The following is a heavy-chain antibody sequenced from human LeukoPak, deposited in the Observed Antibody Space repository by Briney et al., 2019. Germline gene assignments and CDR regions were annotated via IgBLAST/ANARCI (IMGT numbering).Heavy chain of an antibody. J-gene: IGHJ4*02. CDR3: ARGGIAVAVPFDY. V-gene: IGHV1-69*04. CDR1: GGTFSSYA. CDR2: IIPILGIA. Sequence: VASVKVSYKASGGTFSSYAISWVRQAPGQGLEWMGRIIPILGIANYAQKFQGRVTITADKSTSTAYMELSSLRSEDTAVYYCARGGIAVAVPFDYWGQGTLVTVSS. D-gene: IGHD6-19*01.